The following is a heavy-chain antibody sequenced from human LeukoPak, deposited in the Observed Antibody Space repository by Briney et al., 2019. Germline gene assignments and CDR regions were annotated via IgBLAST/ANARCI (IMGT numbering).Heavy chain of an antibody. V-gene: IGHV4-4*07. CDR3: ARGIHRSGSRRRVFALWFDP. CDR2: IYTSGST. CDR1: GGSISSYY. J-gene: IGHJ5*02. D-gene: IGHD1-26*01. Sequence: SETLSLTCTVSGGSISSYYWSWIRQPAGKGLEWIGRIYTSGSTNYNPSLKSRVTMSVETSKNQFSLKLSSVTAADTAVYYCARGIHRSGSRRRVFALWFDPWGQGTLVTVSS.